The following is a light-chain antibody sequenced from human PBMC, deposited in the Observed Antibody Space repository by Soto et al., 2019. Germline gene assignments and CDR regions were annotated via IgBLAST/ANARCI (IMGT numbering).Light chain of an antibody. CDR3: QQYYSYPHT. Sequence: AIRMTQSPSSFSASTGDRVTITCRASQGISSYLAWYQQKPGKAPKLLIYAASTLQSGVPSRFSGSGFGTDFTLTISGLQSEDFATYYCQQYYSYPHTFGPGTKVDIK. J-gene: IGKJ3*01. V-gene: IGKV1-8*01. CDR1: QGISSY. CDR2: AAS.